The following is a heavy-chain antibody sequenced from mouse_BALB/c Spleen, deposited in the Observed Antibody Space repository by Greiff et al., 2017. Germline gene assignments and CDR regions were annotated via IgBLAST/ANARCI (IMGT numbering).Heavy chain of an antibody. J-gene: IGHJ3*01. CDR2: ISSGSSTI. Sequence: EVQLVESGGGLVQPGGSRKLSCAASGFTFSSFGMHLVRQAPEKGLEWVAYISSGSSTIYYADTVKGRFTISRDNPKNTLFLQMTSLRSEDTAMYYCVTMITSWFAYWGQGTLVTVSA. CDR3: VTMITSWFAY. V-gene: IGHV5-17*02. CDR1: GFTFSSFG. D-gene: IGHD2-4*01.